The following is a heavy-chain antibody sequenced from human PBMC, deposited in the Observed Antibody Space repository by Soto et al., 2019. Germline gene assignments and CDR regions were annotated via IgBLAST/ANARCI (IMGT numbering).Heavy chain of an antibody. CDR1: GCSISSSIYY. CDR3: ARTEGTATDPNFDY. V-gene: IGHV4-39*07. Sequence: SETLSLTCSVSGCSISSSIYYWGWILQPPGKGLEWIGSIYYSGDTYYKPSLKSRVTISVDTSKNQFSLKLSSVTAADTAVYYCARTEGTATDPNFDYWGQGTLVTVSS. CDR2: IYYSGDT. J-gene: IGHJ4*02. D-gene: IGHD6-13*01.